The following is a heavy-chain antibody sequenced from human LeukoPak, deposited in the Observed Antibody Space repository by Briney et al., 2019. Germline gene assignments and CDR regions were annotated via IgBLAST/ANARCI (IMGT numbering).Heavy chain of an antibody. J-gene: IGHJ4*02. CDR3: AGQEFQGVTEVAAIGGGY. CDR2: IYYSGST. CDR1: GGSISSSCYY. Sequence: SETLSLTCTVSGGSISSSCYYWGWIRQPPGKGLEWIGSIYYSGSTYYHPSLKSRVTISVDTSKNQFSLKLSSVTAADTAVYYGAGQEFQGVTEVAAIGGGYWGQETLSPSPQ. D-gene: IGHD3-16*01. V-gene: IGHV4-39*01.